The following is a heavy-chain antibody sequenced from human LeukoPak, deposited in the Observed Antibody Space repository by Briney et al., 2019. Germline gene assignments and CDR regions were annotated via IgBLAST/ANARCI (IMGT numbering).Heavy chain of an antibody. CDR3: ARDFEAPSNC. D-gene: IGHD3-9*01. V-gene: IGHV3-74*01. CDR1: GFTLSSYW. Sequence: PGGSLRLSCAASGFTLSSYWIHWVRQAPGEGLVWVSRINPDGSRTDYADSVKGRFTISRDNTKNTVDLQMNRLRAEDTAVYYCARDFEAPSNCWGQGTLVTVSS. J-gene: IGHJ4*02. CDR2: INPDGSRT.